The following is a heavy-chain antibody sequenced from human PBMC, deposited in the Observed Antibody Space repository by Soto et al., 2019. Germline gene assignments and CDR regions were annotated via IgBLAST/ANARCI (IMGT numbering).Heavy chain of an antibody. Sequence: GGSLRLSCAASGFTFSNAWMNWVRQAPGKGLEWVGRIKSKTDGGTTDYAAPVKGRITISRDDSKNTLYLQMNSLKTEDTAVYYCTTQPPYCSGGSCYSSSFDYWGQGTLVTVSS. J-gene: IGHJ4*02. CDR1: GFTFSNAW. V-gene: IGHV3-15*07. D-gene: IGHD2-15*01. CDR2: IKSKTDGGTT. CDR3: TTQPPYCSGGSCYSSSFDY.